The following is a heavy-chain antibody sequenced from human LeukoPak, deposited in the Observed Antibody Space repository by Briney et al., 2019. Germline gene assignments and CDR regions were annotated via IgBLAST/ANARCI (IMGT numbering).Heavy chain of an antibody. CDR1: GFTFDDYA. D-gene: IGHD3-22*01. V-gene: IGHV3-9*01. J-gene: IGHJ4*02. CDR2: ISWNSGSI. CDR3: AKAYYYDSSGYVN. Sequence: GGSLRLSCAASGFTFDDYAMHWVRQAPGKGLEWVSGISWNSGSIGYADSVKGRFTISRDNAKNSLYLQMNSLRAEDTALYYCAKAYYYDSSGYVNWGQGTLVTDSS.